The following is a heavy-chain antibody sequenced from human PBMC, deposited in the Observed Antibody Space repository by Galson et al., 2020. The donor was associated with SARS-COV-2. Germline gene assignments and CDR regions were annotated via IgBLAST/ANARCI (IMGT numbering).Heavy chain of an antibody. Sequence: QSGGSLRLSCAASGFTFSSYAMHWVRQAPGKGLEWVAVISYDGSNKYYADSVKGRFTISRDNSKNTLYLQMNSLRAEDTAVYYCARSGGSSSSENYYYYYMDVWGKGTTVTVSS. CDR2: ISYDGSNK. J-gene: IGHJ6*03. D-gene: IGHD6-13*01. CDR1: GFTFSSYA. V-gene: IGHV3-30*04. CDR3: ARSGGSSSSENYYYYYMDV.